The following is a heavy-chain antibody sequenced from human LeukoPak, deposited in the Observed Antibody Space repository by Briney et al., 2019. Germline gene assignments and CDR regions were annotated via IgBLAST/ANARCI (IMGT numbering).Heavy chain of an antibody. V-gene: IGHV3-30-3*01. D-gene: IGHD3-3*01. CDR2: ISYDGSNK. CDR3: ARDKVPYYDFWSGNNWFDP. CDR1: GFTFSSYA. Sequence: GRSLRLSCAASGFTFSSYAMHWVRQAPGKGLEWVAVISYDGSNKYYADSVKGRFTISRDNSKNTLYLQMNSLRAEDTAVYYCARDKVPYYDFWSGNNWFDPWGQGTLVTVPS. J-gene: IGHJ5*02.